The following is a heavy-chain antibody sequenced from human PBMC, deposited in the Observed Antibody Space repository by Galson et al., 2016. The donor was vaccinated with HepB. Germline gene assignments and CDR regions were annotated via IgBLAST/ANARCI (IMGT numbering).Heavy chain of an antibody. J-gene: IGHJ4*02. CDR1: GFSLSTSGLC. Sequence: PALVKPTQTLTLTCPFSGFSLSTSGLCVSWIRQPPGKALEWLALIAWDDDNFYKRPLKTRLTIPKDTSKNQVVVTMTNMDPVDTATDYRARTSDEYCYGSGSFYFDYWGQGTLVTVSS. V-gene: IGHV2-70*01. CDR2: IAWDDDN. D-gene: IGHD3-10*01. CDR3: ARTSDEYCYGSGSFYFDY.